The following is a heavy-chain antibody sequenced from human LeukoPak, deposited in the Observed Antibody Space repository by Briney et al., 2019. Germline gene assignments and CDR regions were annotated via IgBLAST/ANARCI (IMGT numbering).Heavy chain of an antibody. Sequence: GGSLRLSCAASGFTFSNAWMSWVRQAPGKGLEWVGRIKSKTHGGTTDYAAPVKGRFTISRDDSKNTLYLQMNSLKTEDTAVYYCTTEVFDYWGQGTLVTVSS. CDR3: TTEVFDY. CDR1: GFTFSNAW. J-gene: IGHJ4*02. V-gene: IGHV3-15*01. CDR2: IKSKTHGGTT.